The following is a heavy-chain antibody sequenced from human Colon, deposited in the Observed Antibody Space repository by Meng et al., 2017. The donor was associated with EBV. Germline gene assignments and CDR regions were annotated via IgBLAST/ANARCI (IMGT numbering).Heavy chain of an antibody. CDR1: GGSVSSGGYY. D-gene: IGHD6-19*01. CDR3: ARVSSGWDYFDY. CDR2: IYYSGST. V-gene: IGHV4-31*03. J-gene: IGHJ4*02. Sequence: GRRQESGPGLVKPSQTLSLTCTVSGGSVSSGGYYWTWIRQHPGKGLEWFGHIYYSGSTFYNPSLKRRVIISIDTSKNQFSLNLRSVTAADTAVYYRARVSSGWDYFDYWGQGTLVTVSS.